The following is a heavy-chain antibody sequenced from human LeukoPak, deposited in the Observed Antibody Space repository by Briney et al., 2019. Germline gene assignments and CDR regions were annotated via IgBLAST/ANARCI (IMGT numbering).Heavy chain of an antibody. J-gene: IGHJ4*02. D-gene: IGHD6-19*01. Sequence: SGMSLRLSCAASGLTFSTSGMHWVRQAPGKGLEWVAFIQYDESDKYYADSVRGRLTISRDNSKNTLYLQMNSLRAEDTAVYYCAREGGIIVAGKFDSWGQGTLVTVSS. CDR3: AREGGIIVAGKFDS. CDR1: GLTFSTSG. CDR2: IQYDESDK. V-gene: IGHV3-30*02.